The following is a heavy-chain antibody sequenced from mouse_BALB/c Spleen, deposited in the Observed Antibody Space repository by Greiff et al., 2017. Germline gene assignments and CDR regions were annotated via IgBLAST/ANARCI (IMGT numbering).Heavy chain of an antibody. CDR1: GYTFSSYW. J-gene: IGHJ4*01. Sequence: VQRVESGAELMKPGASVKISCKATGYTFSSYWIEWVKQRPGHGLEWIGEILPGSGSTNYNEKFKGKATFTADTSSNTAYMQLSSLTSEDSAVYYCARFYYDYDVDYWGQGTSVTVSS. D-gene: IGHD2-4*01. CDR3: ARFYYDYDVDY. V-gene: IGHV1-9*01. CDR2: ILPGSGST.